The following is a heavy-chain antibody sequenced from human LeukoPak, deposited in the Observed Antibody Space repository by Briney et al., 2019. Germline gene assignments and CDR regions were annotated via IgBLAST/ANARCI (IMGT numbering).Heavy chain of an antibody. Sequence: KASETLSLTCAVSGGSISSSNWWSWVRQPPRKGLEWIGEIYHSGSTNYNPSLKSRVTISVDKSKNQFSLKLSSVTAADTAVYYCARNGGSGSTSIDYWGQGTLVTVSS. CDR3: ARNGGSGSTSIDY. D-gene: IGHD3-10*01. J-gene: IGHJ4*02. CDR2: IYHSGST. V-gene: IGHV4-4*02. CDR1: GGSISSSNW.